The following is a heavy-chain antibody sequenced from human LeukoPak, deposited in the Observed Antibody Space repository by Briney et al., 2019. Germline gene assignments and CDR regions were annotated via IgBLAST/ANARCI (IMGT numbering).Heavy chain of an antibody. CDR3: ARAQYSSSQREGYYYYGMDV. CDR2: TRNKANSYTT. D-gene: IGHD6-13*01. Sequence: GSLRLSCAASGXTFSDHYMDWVRQAPGKGLEWVGRTRNKANSYTTEYAASVKGRFTISRDDSKNSLYLQMNSLKTEDTAVYYCARAQYSSSQREGYYYYGMDVWGQGTTVTVSS. V-gene: IGHV3-72*01. J-gene: IGHJ6*02. CDR1: GXTFSDHY.